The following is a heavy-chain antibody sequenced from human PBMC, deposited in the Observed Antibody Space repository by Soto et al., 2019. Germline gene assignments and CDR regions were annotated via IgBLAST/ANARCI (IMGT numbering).Heavy chain of an antibody. J-gene: IGHJ6*02. D-gene: IGHD3-10*02. CDR3: ARNMDYYYGRGSGNGHGV. V-gene: IGHV1-2*02. Sequence: QVRLVQSGAEVKEPGDSVRVSCEASGYTFTAYHIHWVRQAPGQGLEWMGWINPKFGDTGYAQDFQGRVSMTSDMSIRTVYMELSRLTSDDTAIYYCARNMDYYYGRGSGNGHGVWGQGTTVNVFS. CDR1: GYTFTAYH. CDR2: INPKFGDT.